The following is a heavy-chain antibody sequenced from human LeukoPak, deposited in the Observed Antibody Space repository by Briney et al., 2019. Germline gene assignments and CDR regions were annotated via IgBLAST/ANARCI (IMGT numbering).Heavy chain of an antibody. CDR2: IYYSGST. J-gene: IGHJ4*02. CDR1: GGSISSSSYY. V-gene: IGHV4-39*01. Sequence: PSETLSLTCTVSGGSISSSSYYWGWIRQPPGKGLEWIGSIYYSGSTYYNPSLKSRVTISVDTSKNQFSLKLSSVTAADTAVYYCATQAPYGDYELYFDYWGQGTLVTVSS. D-gene: IGHD4-17*01. CDR3: ATQAPYGDYELYFDY.